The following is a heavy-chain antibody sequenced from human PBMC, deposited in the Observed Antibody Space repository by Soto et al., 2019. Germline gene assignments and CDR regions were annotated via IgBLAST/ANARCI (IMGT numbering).Heavy chain of an antibody. CDR2: INSDGSST. Sequence: EVQLVESGGGLVQPGGSLRLSCAASGFTFSSYWMHWVRQAPGKGLVWVSRINSDGSSTTYADSAKGRFTISRDNAKNTLYLQMNSLRAEDTAVYYCARVYYYDSSGYYYASFDYWGQGTLVTVSS. CDR1: GFTFSSYW. D-gene: IGHD3-22*01. V-gene: IGHV3-74*01. J-gene: IGHJ4*02. CDR3: ARVYYYDSSGYYYASFDY.